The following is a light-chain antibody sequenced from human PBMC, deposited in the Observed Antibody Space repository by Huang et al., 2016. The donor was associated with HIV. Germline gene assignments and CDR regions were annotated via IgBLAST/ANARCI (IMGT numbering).Light chain of an antibody. CDR1: QSINSY. J-gene: IGKJ4*01. V-gene: IGKV1-39*01. Sequence: DIQMTQSPSSLSASVGDRVTITCRASQSINSYLNWYQQKPGKAPKVLIYAASSLQSGVPSRFSGSGSGTDFTLTIISLQPEDFAIYYCQQSYNTPLTFGGGTRLEIK. CDR3: QQSYNTPLT. CDR2: AAS.